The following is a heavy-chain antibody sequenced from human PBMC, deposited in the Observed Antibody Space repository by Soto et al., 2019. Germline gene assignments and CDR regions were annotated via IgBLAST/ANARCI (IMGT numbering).Heavy chain of an antibody. CDR1: GFTFSNAW. J-gene: IGHJ4*02. CDR2: IKSKTDGGTT. V-gene: IGHV3-15*01. CDR3: TTEGLIAAAGGLDY. Sequence: GGSLRLSCAASGFTFSNAWMSWVRQAPGKGLEWVGRIKSKTDGGTTDYAAPVKGRFTISRDDSKNTLYLQMNSLKTEDTAVYYCTTEGLIAAAGGLDYWGQGTLVTVSS. D-gene: IGHD6-13*01.